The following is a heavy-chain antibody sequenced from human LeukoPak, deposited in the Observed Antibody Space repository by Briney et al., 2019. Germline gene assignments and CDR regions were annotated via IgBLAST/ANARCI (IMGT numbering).Heavy chain of an antibody. J-gene: IGHJ4*02. V-gene: IGHV1-8*01. CDR3: ARAKRAYCSSTSCYFLGY. D-gene: IGHD2-2*01. CDR1: GYTFTSYD. CDR2: MNPNSGNT. Sequence: ASVKVSCKASGYTFTSYDINWVRQATGQGLEWMGWMNPNSGNTGYTQKFQGRVTMTRNTSISTAYMELSSLRSEDTAVHYCARAKRAYCSSTSCYFLGYWGQGTLVTVSS.